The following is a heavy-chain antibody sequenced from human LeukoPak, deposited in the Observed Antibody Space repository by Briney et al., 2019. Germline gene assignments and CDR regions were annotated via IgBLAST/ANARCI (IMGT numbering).Heavy chain of an antibody. V-gene: IGHV6-1*01. CDR3: ARQGFRRFDP. D-gene: IGHD3-3*01. J-gene: IGHJ5*02. CDR1: GDSVSSNRAA. Sequence: SQTLSLTCAISGDSVSSNRAAWNWFRQSPSRGLEWLGRTYYMSKWYNDYAVSVKSRITVNPDTSKNQFSLHLNSVTPEDTAVYYCARQGFRRFDPWGQGTLVSVSS. CDR2: TYYMSKWYN.